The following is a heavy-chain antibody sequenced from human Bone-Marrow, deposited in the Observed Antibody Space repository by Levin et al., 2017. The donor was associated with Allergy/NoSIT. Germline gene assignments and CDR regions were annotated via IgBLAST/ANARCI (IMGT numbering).Heavy chain of an antibody. D-gene: IGHD2-21*01. Sequence: GESLKISCAASGFNFQNYTMHWVRQAPGKGLEWVAIVSYDRRNENYADSVKGRFTISRGNSRNTLFLQMGRLRADDTAVYYCARALYSNTWSQPFDYWGQGVLVTVSS. CDR1: GFNFQNYT. J-gene: IGHJ4*02. CDR2: VSYDRRNE. V-gene: IGHV3-30*04. CDR3: ARALYSNTWSQPFDY.